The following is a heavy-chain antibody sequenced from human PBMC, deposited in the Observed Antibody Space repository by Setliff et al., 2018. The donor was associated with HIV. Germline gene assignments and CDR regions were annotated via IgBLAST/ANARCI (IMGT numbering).Heavy chain of an antibody. V-gene: IGHV3-11*04. CDR1: RFIFSDCY. Sequence: PGGSLRLSCAASRFIFSDCYVNWVRKAPGKGLEWVSTISIRSSIYYVDSVKGRFTISRDNAKNSLSLQMNSLRAEDTAVYYCAKGGYGGAYYVAGYWGQGTKVTVSS. J-gene: IGHJ4*02. D-gene: IGHD5-18*01. CDR3: AKGGYGGAYYVAGY. CDR2: ISIRSSI.